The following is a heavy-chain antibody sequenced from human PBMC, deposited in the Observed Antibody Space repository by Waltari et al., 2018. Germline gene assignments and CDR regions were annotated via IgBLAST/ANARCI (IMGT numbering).Heavy chain of an antibody. CDR2: IYYSGST. D-gene: IGHD5-18*01. CDR3: ARQTWIQLWLHAFDI. CDR1: GGSIRSSSYY. J-gene: IGHJ3*02. V-gene: IGHV4-39*01. Sequence: QLQLQESGPGLVKPSETLSLPCTVSGGSIRSSSYYWGWIRQPPGKGLEWIGSIYYSGSTYYNPSLKSRVTISVDTSKNQFSLKLSSVTAADTAVYYCARQTWIQLWLHAFDIWGQGTMVTVSS.